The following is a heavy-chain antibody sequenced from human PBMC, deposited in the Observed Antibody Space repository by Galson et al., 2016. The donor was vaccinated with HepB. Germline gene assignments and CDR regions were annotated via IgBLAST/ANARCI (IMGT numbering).Heavy chain of an antibody. Sequence: SLRLSCAASGFAFGSYWMSWVRQAPGKGLEWVANIKQDGSEKYFVDSVKGRFTISRDNAKNSLYLQMNSLRAEDTAVHYCAKGRGGVSIHWGQGTLVTVSS. CDR3: AKGRGGVSIH. CDR1: GFAFGSYW. D-gene: IGHD3-10*01. CDR2: IKQDGSEK. V-gene: IGHV3-7*01. J-gene: IGHJ4*02.